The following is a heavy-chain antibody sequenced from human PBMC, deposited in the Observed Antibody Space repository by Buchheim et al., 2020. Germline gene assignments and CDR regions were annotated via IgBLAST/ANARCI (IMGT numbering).Heavy chain of an antibody. Sequence: QVQLVESGGGVVQPGRSLRLSCAASGFSFSTYAMHWVRQAQGKGLEWVAVISNDGSSKKYGDSVKGRFTISRDNSKNTVYLQMNSLRPEDTAVYYCASPAGYAYGDSSLDSWGQGTL. D-gene: IGHD4-17*01. CDR3: ASPAGYAYGDSSLDS. CDR2: ISNDGSSK. V-gene: IGHV3-30*03. CDR1: GFSFSTYA. J-gene: IGHJ4*02.